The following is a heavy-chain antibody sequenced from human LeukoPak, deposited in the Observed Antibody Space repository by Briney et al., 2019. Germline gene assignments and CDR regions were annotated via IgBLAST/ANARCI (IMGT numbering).Heavy chain of an antibody. D-gene: IGHD3-22*01. CDR3: ARRRPHYYDSSGSLDY. CDR1: GGSISSYY. V-gene: IGHV4-59*08. J-gene: IGHJ4*02. Sequence: TSETLSLTCTVSGGSISSYYWSWIWQPPGKGLEWIGYIYYSGSTNYNPSLKSRVTISVDTSKNQFSLKLSSVTAADTAVYYCARRRPHYYDSSGSLDYWGQGTLVTVSS. CDR2: IYYSGST.